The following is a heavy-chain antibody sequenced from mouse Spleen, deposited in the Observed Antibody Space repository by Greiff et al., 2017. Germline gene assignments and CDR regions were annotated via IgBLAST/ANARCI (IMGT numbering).Heavy chain of an antibody. CDR1: GFSLTSYG. CDR2: IWSGGST. J-gene: IGHJ3*01. Sequence: VMLVESGPGLVQPSQSLSITCTVSGFSLTSYGVHWVRQSPGKGLEWLGVIWSGGSTDYNAAFISRLSISKDNSKSQVFFKMNSLQADDTAIYYCASPYGKGTPFAYWGQGTLVTVSA. CDR3: ASPYGKGTPFAY. D-gene: IGHD2-1*01. V-gene: IGHV2-2*01.